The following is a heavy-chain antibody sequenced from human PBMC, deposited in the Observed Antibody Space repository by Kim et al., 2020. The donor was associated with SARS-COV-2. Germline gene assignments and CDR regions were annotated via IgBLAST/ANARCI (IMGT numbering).Heavy chain of an antibody. CDR3: ARQWDQFYDY. CDR1: GYIFSNYF. CDR2: IDPDNSET. J-gene: IGHJ4*02. Sequence: GESLKISCKASGYIFSNYFFSWLRHMPGKGLEWIGIIDPDNSETTYNPSFRGQVSISVDNSITTAYLQWSSLKASDTAIYYCARQWDQFYDYWGQGTLVTVSS. D-gene: IGHD1-26*01. V-gene: IGHV5-51*01.